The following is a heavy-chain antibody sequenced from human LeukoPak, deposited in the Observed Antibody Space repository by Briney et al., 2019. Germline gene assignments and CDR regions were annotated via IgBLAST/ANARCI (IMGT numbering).Heavy chain of an antibody. V-gene: IGHV3-23*01. CDR3: VKGLAVPGSPDF. J-gene: IGHJ4*02. CDR1: GFTFTNSA. D-gene: IGHD6-19*01. CDR2: ISGSGGNT. Sequence: GGSLRLSCAASGFTFTNSAMTWVRQAPGKGLEWVSTISGSGGNTYYAESVKGRFTISRDNSENTLDLQMDSLRAQDTAVYYCVKGLAVPGSPDFWGQGTLVTVSS.